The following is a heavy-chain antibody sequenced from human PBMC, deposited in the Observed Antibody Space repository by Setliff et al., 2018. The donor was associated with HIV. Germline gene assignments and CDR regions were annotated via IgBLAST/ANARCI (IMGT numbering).Heavy chain of an antibody. V-gene: IGHV1-46*02. CDR3: ASHAKTVDTGLFDY. CDR2: INPTAGST. CDR1: GYNFDFHY. D-gene: IGHD3-9*01. Sequence: ASVKVSCKSSGYNFDFHYVHWVRQAPGQGFEWLGVINPTAGSTTLEQKFQGRPTLTRDASTETVYMELTSLRSGDTAVYYCASHAKTVDTGLFDYWGQGTQVTVSS. J-gene: IGHJ4*02.